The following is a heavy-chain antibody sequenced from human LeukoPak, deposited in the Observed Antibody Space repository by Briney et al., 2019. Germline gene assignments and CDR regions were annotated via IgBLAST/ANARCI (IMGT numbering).Heavy chain of an antibody. CDR1: GFTFSSYS. Sequence: GGSLRLSCAASGFTFSSYSMNWVRQAPGKGLEWVSSISSSSSYIYCADSVKGRFTISRDNAKNSVYLQMNSLRAEDTAVYYCARDRSSSSGRNYFDYWGQGTLVTVSS. D-gene: IGHD6-6*01. CDR2: ISSSSSYI. CDR3: ARDRSSSSGRNYFDY. V-gene: IGHV3-21*01. J-gene: IGHJ4*02.